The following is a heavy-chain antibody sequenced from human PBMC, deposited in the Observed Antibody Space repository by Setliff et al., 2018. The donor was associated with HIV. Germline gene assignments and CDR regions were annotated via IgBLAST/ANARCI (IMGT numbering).Heavy chain of an antibody. CDR2: IWPDDSDT. Sequence: PGESLKISCKGSGYSFTNYWIGWVRQMPGKGLEWMGLIWPDDSDTMYSPSFQGQVTMSVDKSISTAYLQWSSLKASDTAMYYCARHRYSGYDFPLHWFDPWGQGTLVTVSS. J-gene: IGHJ5*02. CDR1: GYSFTNYW. V-gene: IGHV5-51*01. D-gene: IGHD5-12*01. CDR3: ARHRYSGYDFPLHWFDP.